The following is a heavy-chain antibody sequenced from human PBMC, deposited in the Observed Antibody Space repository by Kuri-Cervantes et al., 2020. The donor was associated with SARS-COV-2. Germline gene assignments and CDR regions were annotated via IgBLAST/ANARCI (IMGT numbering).Heavy chain of an antibody. Sequence: SETLSLTCTVSGGSISSYYWSWIRQPPGKGLEWIGYIYYSGSTNYDPSLKSRVTISVDTSKNQFSLKLSSVTAADTAVYYCARDNPISGSYWDAFDIWGRGTMVTVSS. CDR3: ARDNPISGSYWDAFDI. CDR1: GGSISSYY. V-gene: IGHV4-59*12. CDR2: IYYSGST. J-gene: IGHJ3*02. D-gene: IGHD1-26*01.